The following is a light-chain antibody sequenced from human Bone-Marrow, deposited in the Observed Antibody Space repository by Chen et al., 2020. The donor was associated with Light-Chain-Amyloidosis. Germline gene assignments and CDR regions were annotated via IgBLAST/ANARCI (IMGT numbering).Light chain of an antibody. J-gene: IGKJ4*01. CDR1: QSVSSH. Sequence: EIVLTQSPVTLSWSPGERATLSCRAGQSVSSHLAWYQQKPDQTPRLLIYDASNRATGIPARFSGSGSGTDFTLTINSLEPEDFAVYYCQQRSNWPLTFGGGTKVEIK. CDR3: QQRSNWPLT. V-gene: IGKV3-11*01. CDR2: DAS.